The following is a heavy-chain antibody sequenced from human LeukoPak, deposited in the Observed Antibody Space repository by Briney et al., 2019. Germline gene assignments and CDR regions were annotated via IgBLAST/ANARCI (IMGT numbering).Heavy chain of an antibody. CDR1: GFIFSSYG. V-gene: IGHV3-30*02. CDR2: IRYDGSRK. Sequence: GGSLRLSCAASGFIFSSYGMHWVRQAPDKGLEWVAFIRYDGSRKYYADSVKGRFTISRDNSRNTLYLQMNSLRVEDTAMYYCAKVSPNMVNDAFDIWGQGTMVSVSS. J-gene: IGHJ3*02. CDR3: AKVSPNMVNDAFDI. D-gene: IGHD4/OR15-4a*01.